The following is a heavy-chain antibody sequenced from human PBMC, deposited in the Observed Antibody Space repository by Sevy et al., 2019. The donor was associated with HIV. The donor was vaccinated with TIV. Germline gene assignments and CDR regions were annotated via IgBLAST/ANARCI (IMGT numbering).Heavy chain of an antibody. CDR1: GFTFSDYY. CDR3: ARDKVDIVLMVNYYAMDV. CDR2: ISSSGSTI. Sequence: GGSLRLSCAASGFTFSDYYMSWIRQAPGKGLEWVSYISSSGSTIYYADSVKGRFTISRDNAKNTLYLQMKSLRAEDTAVYYCARDKVDIVLMVNYYAMDVWGQGTTVTVSS. J-gene: IGHJ6*02. V-gene: IGHV3-11*01. D-gene: IGHD2-8*01.